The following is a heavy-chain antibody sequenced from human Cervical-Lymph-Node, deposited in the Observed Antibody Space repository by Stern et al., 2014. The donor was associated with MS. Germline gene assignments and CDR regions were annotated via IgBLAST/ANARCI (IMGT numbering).Heavy chain of an antibody. CDR1: GYTFTSYG. J-gene: IGHJ6*02. V-gene: IGHV1-18*01. CDR2: ISAYNGNT. CDR3: ARDIRKGNYYYYGMDV. D-gene: IGHD3-10*01. Sequence: QVQLGQSGAEVKKPGASVKVSCKASGYTFTSYGISWVRQAPGQGLEWMGWISAYNGNTNYAQKLQGRVTMTTDTSTSTAYMELRSLRSDDTAVYYCARDIRKGNYYYYGMDVWGQGTTVTVSS.